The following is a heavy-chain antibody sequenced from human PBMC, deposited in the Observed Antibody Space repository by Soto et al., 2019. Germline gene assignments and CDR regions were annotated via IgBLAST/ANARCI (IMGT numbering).Heavy chain of an antibody. V-gene: IGHV3-33*01. Sequence: GGSLRLSCAASGFTFSSYGMHWVRQAPGKGLEWVAVIWYDGSNKYYADSVKGRFTISRDNSKNTLYLQMNSLRAEDTAVYYCARESVVVVAQTYYYYYGMDVWGQGTTVTVSS. D-gene: IGHD2-15*01. J-gene: IGHJ6*02. CDR2: IWYDGSNK. CDR1: GFTFSSYG. CDR3: ARESVVVVAQTYYYYYGMDV.